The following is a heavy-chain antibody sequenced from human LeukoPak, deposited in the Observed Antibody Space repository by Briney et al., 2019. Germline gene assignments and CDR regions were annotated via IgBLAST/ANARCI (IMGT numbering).Heavy chain of an antibody. Sequence: SETLSLTCTVSGGSISSTGSYWGWIRQPPGKGLEWIGRIYYSGSTSYNASLKSRVTISVDTPNNHFSLKLSSVTAADTAVYYCARQYRWARLAWGSEGVISGAFDIWGQGTLVTVSS. CDR2: IYYSGST. J-gene: IGHJ3*02. V-gene: IGHV4-39*01. CDR1: GGSISSTGSY. D-gene: IGHD3-16*02. CDR3: ARQYRWARLAWGSEGVISGAFDI.